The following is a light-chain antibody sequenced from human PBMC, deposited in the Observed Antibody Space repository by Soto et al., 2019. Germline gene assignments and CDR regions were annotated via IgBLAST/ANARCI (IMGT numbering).Light chain of an antibody. J-gene: IGLJ7*01. V-gene: IGLV2-23*02. CDR3: CSYAGSSTAV. CDR1: SSDVGSYNL. Sequence: QSALTQPASVSGSPEQSITISCTGTSSDVGSYNLVSWYQQHPGKAPKLMIYEVSKRPSGVSNRFSGSKSGNTASLTISGLQAEDEADYYCCSYAGSSTAVFGGGTQLTVL. CDR2: EVS.